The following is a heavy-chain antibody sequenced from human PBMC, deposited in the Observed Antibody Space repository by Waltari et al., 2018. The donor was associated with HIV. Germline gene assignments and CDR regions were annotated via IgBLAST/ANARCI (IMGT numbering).Heavy chain of an antibody. D-gene: IGHD1-26*01. CDR1: GGSINNYY. V-gene: IGHV4-4*07. Sequence: QVQLQESGPGLVKPSETLSLTCIVSGGSINNYYWNWIRQPAGKGLEWLGRINASGGTNYNPSLKSRVTMSVDTSKNQFSLKLTSVTAADPAVYFCARETSGPTWRLFDSWGQGTLVTVSS. J-gene: IGHJ4*02. CDR3: ARETSGPTWRLFDS. CDR2: INASGGT.